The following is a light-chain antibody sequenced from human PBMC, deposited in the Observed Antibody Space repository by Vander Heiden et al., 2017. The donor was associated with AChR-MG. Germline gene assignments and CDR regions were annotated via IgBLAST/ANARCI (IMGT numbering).Light chain of an antibody. CDR3: SADRSGNTVL. J-gene: IGLJ2*01. V-gene: IGLV2-14*03. CDR1: SSDVGGYNY. Sequence: QSALTQPASVSGSPGQSITISCTGTSSDVGGYNYVSWYQQHPGTAPKFLIYDVSVRPAGISHRFSGSKSGNTASLTISGLQPEDEADYYCSADRSGNTVLFGGGTRVTVL. CDR2: DVS.